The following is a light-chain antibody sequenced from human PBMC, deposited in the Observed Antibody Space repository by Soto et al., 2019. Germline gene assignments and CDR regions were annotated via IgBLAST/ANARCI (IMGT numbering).Light chain of an antibody. CDR2: QNS. V-gene: IGLV3-1*01. CDR3: QAWDSNTYVV. CDR1: QLGYKY. Sequence: SYELTQPPSVSVSPGQTASITCSGDQLGYKYTCWYQQKPGQSPVLVMYQNSKRPSGIPERFSGSNSGNTAALTISGTQAMDEADYYCQAWDSNTYVVFGGGTKLTVL. J-gene: IGLJ2*01.